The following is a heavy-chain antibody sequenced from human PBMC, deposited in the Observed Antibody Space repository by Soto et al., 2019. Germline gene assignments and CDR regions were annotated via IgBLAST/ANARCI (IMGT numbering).Heavy chain of an antibody. D-gene: IGHD6-13*01. V-gene: IGHV3-7*05. CDR1: GFTFRTYW. Sequence: EVQLVESGGGLVQPGGSLRLSCGASGFTFRTYWLSWVRQVPGKGLEWVANINQDGSEKNYVDSVQGRFTISRDNAKNSLYLQMSSLRAEDTALYYCARDGSSSWYSYDYHGMDVWGQGTKVTVSS. CDR2: INQDGSEK. CDR3: ARDGSSSWYSYDYHGMDV. J-gene: IGHJ6*02.